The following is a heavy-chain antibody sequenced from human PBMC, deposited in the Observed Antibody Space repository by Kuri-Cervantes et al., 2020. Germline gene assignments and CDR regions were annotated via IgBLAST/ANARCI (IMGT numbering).Heavy chain of an antibody. CDR3: ARGYYHMDV. V-gene: IGHV4-34*01. J-gene: IGHJ6*03. CDR1: GGSLSGFY. Sequence: SQTLSLTCAVYGGSLSGFYWNWIRQPPGKGLGWIGEITHSGGTKYNPSLESRATLSVDTSRNQFSLRLTSVTAADTAVYYCARGYYHMDVWGEGTSVTVSS. CDR2: ITHSGGT.